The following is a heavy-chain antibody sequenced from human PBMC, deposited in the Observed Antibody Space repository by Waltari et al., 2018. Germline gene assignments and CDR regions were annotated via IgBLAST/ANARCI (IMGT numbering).Heavy chain of an antibody. V-gene: IGHV3-7*01. D-gene: IGHD3-3*01. Sequence: EVQLVESGGGLVQPGGSLRLSCAASGFTFSTYWMSWVRQAPGKGLEWVANIKQDGSEKYYVDSVKGRFTISRDNAQNSLYLQMKTLRAEDTAVYYCARDLRITIFGVVTSYGMDVWGQGTTVTVSS. CDR2: IKQDGSEK. J-gene: IGHJ6*02. CDR1: GFTFSTYW. CDR3: ARDLRITIFGVVTSYGMDV.